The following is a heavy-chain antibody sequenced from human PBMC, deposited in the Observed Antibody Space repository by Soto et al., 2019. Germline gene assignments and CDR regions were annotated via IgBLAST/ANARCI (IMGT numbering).Heavy chain of an antibody. V-gene: IGHV1-46*03. CDR1: GYTFTSYY. D-gene: IGHD6-19*01. CDR3: ARDSPGIAVAGPLHNWFDP. CDR2: INPSGGST. Sequence: QVQLVQSGAEVKKPGASVKVSCKASGYTFTSYYMHWVRQAPGQGLEWMVIINPSGGSTSYAQKFQGRVTMTRDTSTSTVYMELSSLRSEDTAVYYCARDSPGIAVAGPLHNWFDPMGPGTLVTV. J-gene: IGHJ5*02.